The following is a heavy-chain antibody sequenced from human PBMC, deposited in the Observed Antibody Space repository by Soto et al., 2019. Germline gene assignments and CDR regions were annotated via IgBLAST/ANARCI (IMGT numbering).Heavy chain of an antibody. CDR1: GFTFSSYA. J-gene: IGHJ4*02. D-gene: IGHD3-3*01. CDR3: AKALTIFGVVCFDY. V-gene: IGHV3-23*01. Sequence: AGGSLRLSCAASGFTFSSYAMSWVRQAPGKGLEWVSAISGSGGSTYYADSVKGRFTISRDNSKNTLYLQMNSLRAEDTAVYYCAKALTIFGVVCFDYWGQGTLVTVSS. CDR2: ISGSGGST.